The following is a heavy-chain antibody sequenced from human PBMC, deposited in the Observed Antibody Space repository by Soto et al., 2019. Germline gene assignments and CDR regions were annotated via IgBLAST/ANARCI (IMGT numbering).Heavy chain of an antibody. V-gene: IGHV1-18*01. CDR3: ARDLEKGYYDSSGYPYYYYGMDV. CDR1: GYTFTSYG. D-gene: IGHD3-22*01. CDR2: ISAYNGNT. J-gene: IGHJ6*02. Sequence: ASVKVSCKASGYTFTSYGISWVRQAPGQGLEWMGWISAYNGNTNYAQKLQGRVTMTTDTSTSTAYMELRSLRSDDTAVYYCARDLEKGYYDSSGYPYYYYGMDVWGQGTTVTVSS.